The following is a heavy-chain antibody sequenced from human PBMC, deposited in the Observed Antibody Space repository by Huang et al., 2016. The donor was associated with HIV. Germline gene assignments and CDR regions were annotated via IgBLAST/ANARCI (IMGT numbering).Heavy chain of an antibody. CDR3: AREMAARPGFDY. V-gene: IGHV4-61*01. D-gene: IGHD6-19*01. CDR1: GGSVSSGSYY. Sequence: QVQLQESGPGLVKPSETLSLTCTVSGGSVSSGSYYWSWLRQPPGKGLEWIGYIYYSGSTNYHPSLKSRVTISVDTSKNQFSLKLSSVTAADTAVYYCAREMAARPGFDYWGQGTLVTVSS. CDR2: IYYSGST. J-gene: IGHJ4*02.